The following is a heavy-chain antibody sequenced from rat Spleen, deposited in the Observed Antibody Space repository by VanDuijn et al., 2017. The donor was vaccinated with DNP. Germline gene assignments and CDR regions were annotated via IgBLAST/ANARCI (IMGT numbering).Heavy chain of an antibody. J-gene: IGHJ1*01. V-gene: IGHV3-1*01. CDR2: ISYSGST. Sequence: EVQLQEPGPGLVKPSQSLSLTCSVTGYSITSNYWGWIRKFPGDKMEWIGHISYSGSTGYNPSLKSRISITRDTSKNQFFLHLNSVTTEDTATYYCARGNDGYFPNWYFDFWGPGTMVTVSS. D-gene: IGHD1-12*03. CDR3: ARGNDGYFPNWYFDF. CDR1: GYSITSNY.